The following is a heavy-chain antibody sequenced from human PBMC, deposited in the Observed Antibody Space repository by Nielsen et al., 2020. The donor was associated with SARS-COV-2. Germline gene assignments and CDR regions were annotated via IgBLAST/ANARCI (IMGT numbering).Heavy chain of an antibody. CDR2: IGSDESIT. CDR1: GFTFSSSW. J-gene: IGHJ4*02. D-gene: IGHD6-13*01. CDR3: AREMGGSSRHFDY. Sequence: GESLKISCAASGFTFSSSWMHWVRQAPGKGLVWVSRIGSDESITKYVDSVKGRFTISRDNAKNTLYLQMNSLRAEDTAVYYCAREMGGSSRHFDYWGQGTLVTVSS. V-gene: IGHV3-74*01.